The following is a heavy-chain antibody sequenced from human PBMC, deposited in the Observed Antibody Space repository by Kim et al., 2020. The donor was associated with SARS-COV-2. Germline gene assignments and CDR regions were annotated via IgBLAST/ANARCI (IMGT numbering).Heavy chain of an antibody. Sequence: SETLSLTCAVYGGSFSGYYWSWIRQPPGKGLEWIGEINHSGSTNYNPSLKSRVTISVDTSKNQFSLKLSSVTAADTAVYYCARGYSGSYSDYFDYWGQGT. V-gene: IGHV4-34*01. CDR3: ARGYSGSYSDYFDY. CDR1: GGSFSGYY. J-gene: IGHJ4*02. D-gene: IGHD1-26*01. CDR2: INHSGST.